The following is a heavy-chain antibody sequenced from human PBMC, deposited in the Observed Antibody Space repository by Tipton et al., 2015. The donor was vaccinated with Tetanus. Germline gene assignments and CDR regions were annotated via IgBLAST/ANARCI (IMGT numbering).Heavy chain of an antibody. CDR2: IIPIFGTA. Sequence: QLVQSGAEVKKPGSSVKVSCKASGGTFSSYAISWVRQAPGQGLEWIGGIIPIFGTANYAQKFQGRVTITADESTSTAYMELSSLRSEDTAVYYCAASRVGYCSGGSCYWFDPWGQGTLVTVSS. J-gene: IGHJ5*02. CDR1: GGTFSSYA. V-gene: IGHV1-69*01. CDR3: AASRVGYCSGGSCYWFDP. D-gene: IGHD2-15*01.